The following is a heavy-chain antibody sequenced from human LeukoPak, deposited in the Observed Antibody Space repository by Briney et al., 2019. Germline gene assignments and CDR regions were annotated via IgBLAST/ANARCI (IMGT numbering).Heavy chain of an antibody. D-gene: IGHD2-15*01. CDR3: AKDIARSDCSVGSCYPLDS. J-gene: IGHJ4*02. Sequence: GGSLRLSCAASGFTFTNYAMTWVRQAPGKGLEWVSTVSGNGDNTYYADSVKGRSTISRDNSKNTLYLQMNSLRAEDTAVYYCAKDIARSDCSVGSCYPLDSWGQGTLVTVSS. CDR1: GFTFTNYA. CDR2: VSGNGDNT. V-gene: IGHV3-23*01.